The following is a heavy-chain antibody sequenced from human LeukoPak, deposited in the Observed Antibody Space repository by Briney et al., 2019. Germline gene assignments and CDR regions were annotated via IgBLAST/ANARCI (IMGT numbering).Heavy chain of an antibody. J-gene: IGHJ4*02. CDR2: ISGSGGST. CDR1: EFTFSNYA. V-gene: IGHV3-23*01. CDR3: AKGYYDYVWGSYYFDY. D-gene: IGHD3-16*01. Sequence: GGSLRLSCAASEFTFSNYAMSWVRQTPGKGLEWVSAISGSGGSTYYADSVKGRFTISRDNSKNTLYLQMNSLRAEDTAVYYCAKGYYDYVWGSYYFDYWGQGILVTVSS.